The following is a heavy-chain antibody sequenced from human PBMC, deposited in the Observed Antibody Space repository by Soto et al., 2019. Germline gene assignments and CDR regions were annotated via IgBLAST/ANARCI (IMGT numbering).Heavy chain of an antibody. D-gene: IGHD2-8*02. CDR2: ISSSSSYI. V-gene: IGHV3-21*01. CDR1: GFTFSSYS. Sequence: GGSLRLSCAASGFTFSSYSMNWVRQAPGKGLEWVSSISSSSSYIYYADSVKGRFTISRDNAKNSLYLQMNSLRAEDTAVYYCARDPGWWSSDVNDAFDIWGQGTMVTVSS. CDR3: ARDPGWWSSDVNDAFDI. J-gene: IGHJ3*02.